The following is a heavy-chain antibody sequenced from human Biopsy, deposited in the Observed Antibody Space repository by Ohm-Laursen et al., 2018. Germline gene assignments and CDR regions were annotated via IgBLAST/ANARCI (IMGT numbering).Heavy chain of an antibody. CDR3: ARADPPLFYYGSGSSNWFDP. V-gene: IGHV1-8*01. J-gene: IGHJ5*02. CDR2: MNPNTGNT. Sequence: GASVKVSCKASGYTFTTYDINWVRQATGQGLEWMGWMNPNTGNTGFAQKFQGRITMTRNTSISTAYMELRSLRSEDTAVYFCARADPPLFYYGSGSSNWFDPWGQGTLVTVSS. CDR1: GYTFTTYD. D-gene: IGHD3-10*01.